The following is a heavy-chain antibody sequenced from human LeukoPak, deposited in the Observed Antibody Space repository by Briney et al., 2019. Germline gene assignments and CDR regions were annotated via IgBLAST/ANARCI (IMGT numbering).Heavy chain of an antibody. CDR3: AASQVDTTMVIGFADRP. J-gene: IGHJ5*02. V-gene: IGHV1-18*01. Sequence: GASVKVSCKASGYTFTSYGISWVRQAPGQGLEWMGWISAYNGNTNYAQKLQGRVTMTTDTSTSTAYMELRSLRSEDTAVYYCAASQVDTTMVIGFADRPWGQGTLVTVSS. CDR1: GYTFTSYG. D-gene: IGHD5-18*01. CDR2: ISAYNGNT.